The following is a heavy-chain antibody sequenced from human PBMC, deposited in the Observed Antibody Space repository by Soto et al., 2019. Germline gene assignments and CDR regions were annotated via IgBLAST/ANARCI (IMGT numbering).Heavy chain of an antibody. J-gene: IGHJ2*01. D-gene: IGHD7-27*01. Sequence: QLQLQESGSGLVKPSQTLSLTCAVSGGSISSGGYSWSWIRQSPGKGLEWIGYIYHSGSTYYNPSLKSRVTISVDRSKNQFSLKLSSVTAADTAVYYCARVTNWGGSVDFDLWGRGTLVTVSS. CDR2: IYHSGST. V-gene: IGHV4-30-2*06. CDR1: GGSISSGGYS. CDR3: ARVTNWGGSVDFDL.